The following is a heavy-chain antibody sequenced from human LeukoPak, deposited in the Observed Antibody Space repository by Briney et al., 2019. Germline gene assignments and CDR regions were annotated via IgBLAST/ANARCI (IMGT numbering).Heavy chain of an antibody. CDR2: IHTSGST. CDR3: ARESYIYGSGSHDAFDI. V-gene: IGHV4-4*07. Sequence: LETLSLTCTVSGVSISSYYWSWIRQPAGKGLEWIGRIHTSGSTNYNPSLKSRVTMSVDTSKNQFSLKLSSVTAADTAAYYCARESYIYGSGSHDAFDIWGQGTMVTVSS. D-gene: IGHD3-10*01. J-gene: IGHJ3*02. CDR1: GVSISSYY.